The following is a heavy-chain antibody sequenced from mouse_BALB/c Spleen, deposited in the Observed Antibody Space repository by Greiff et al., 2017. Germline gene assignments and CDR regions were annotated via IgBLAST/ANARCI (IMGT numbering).Heavy chain of an antibody. CDR1: GFNIKDTY. J-gene: IGHJ2*01. Sequence: VQLQQSGAELVKPGASVKLSCTASGFNIKDTYMHWVKQRPEQGLEWIGRIDPANGNTKYDPKFQGKATITADTSSNTAYLQLSSLTSEDTAVYYCAGLTPIDDWGQGTTLTVSS. V-gene: IGHV14-3*02. CDR3: AGLTPIDD. CDR2: IDPANGNT. D-gene: IGHD4-1*01.